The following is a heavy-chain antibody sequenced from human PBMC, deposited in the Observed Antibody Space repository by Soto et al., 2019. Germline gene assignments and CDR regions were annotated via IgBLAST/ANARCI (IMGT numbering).Heavy chain of an antibody. D-gene: IGHD5-12*01. CDR3: ARENVDLSVDY. V-gene: IGHV1-18*01. CDR2: ISTYKGNT. Sequence: GASVKVSCKASGYSFTSYGISWVRQAPGQGLEWMGWISTYKGNTNYAQNFQGRVTMTTDTSTSTAYMELRSLRFDDTAVYYCARENVDLSVDYWGQGTLVTVSS. CDR1: GYSFTSYG. J-gene: IGHJ4*02.